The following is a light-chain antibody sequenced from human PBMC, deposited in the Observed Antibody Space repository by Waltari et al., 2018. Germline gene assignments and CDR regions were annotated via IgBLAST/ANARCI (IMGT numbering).Light chain of an antibody. CDR3: QASYTTPYS. V-gene: IGKV1-39*01. Sequence: DLQMTQSPSSLSASVGDRVTISCRASKNIRSCLSWYPQKPGIAPKLVIYAASTLQSGVPSRFSGSGSGTNFTLTITSLQAEDFATYFCQASYTTPYSFGQGTKVEIK. CDR1: KNIRSC. CDR2: AAS. J-gene: IGKJ2*03.